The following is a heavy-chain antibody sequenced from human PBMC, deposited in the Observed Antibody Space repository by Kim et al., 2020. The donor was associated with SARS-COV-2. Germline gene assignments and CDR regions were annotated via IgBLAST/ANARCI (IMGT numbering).Heavy chain of an antibody. CDR3: AKDRGGIVVVPAAIDY. CDR1: GFTFSSYA. CDR2: ISGSGGST. V-gene: IGHV3-23*01. Sequence: GGSLRLSCAASGFTFSSYAMSWVRQAPGKGLEWVSAISGSGGSTYYADSVKGRFTISRDNSKNTLYLQMNSLRAEDTAVYYCAKDRGGIVVVPAAIDYWGQGTLVTVSS. J-gene: IGHJ4*02. D-gene: IGHD2-2*01.